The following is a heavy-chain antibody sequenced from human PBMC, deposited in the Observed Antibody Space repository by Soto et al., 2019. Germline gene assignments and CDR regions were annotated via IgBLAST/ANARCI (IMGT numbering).Heavy chain of an antibody. CDR3: TIISWLEYYHYYMDV. D-gene: IGHD6-19*01. CDR2: INHSGST. CDR1: GGSFSGDY. V-gene: IGHV4-34*01. Sequence: PSETLSLTCAVYGGSFSGDYWSWIRQPPGKRLEWIGEINHSGSTNYNPSLKSRVTISVDTSKNQFSLKLSSVTAADTAVYSCTIISWLEYYHYYMDVWGKGTTVTVSS. J-gene: IGHJ6*03.